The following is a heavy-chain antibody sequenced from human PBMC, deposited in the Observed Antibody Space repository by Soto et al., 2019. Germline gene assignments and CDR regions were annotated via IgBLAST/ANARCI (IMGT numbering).Heavy chain of an antibody. CDR1: GGSISSYY. D-gene: IGHD4-17*01. CDR3: ARWYGGSLDY. V-gene: IGHV4-59*01. CDR2: IYYSGST. Sequence: PSETLSLTCTVSGGSISSYYWIWIRQPPGKGLEWIGYIYYSGSTNYNPSLKSRVTISVDTSKNQFSLKLSSVTAADTAVYYCARWYGGSLDYWGQGTLVTVSS. J-gene: IGHJ4*02.